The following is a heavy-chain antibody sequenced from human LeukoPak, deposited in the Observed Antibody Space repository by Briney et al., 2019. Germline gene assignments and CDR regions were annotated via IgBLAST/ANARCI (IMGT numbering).Heavy chain of an antibody. CDR1: GFTFSSYG. CDR3: AKDEGIVGATFDY. V-gene: IGHV3-30*02. J-gene: IGHJ4*02. D-gene: IGHD1-26*01. CDR2: IRYDGSNK. Sequence: GGSLRLSCAASGFTFSSYGMHWVRQAPGKGLEWVAFIRYDGSNKYYADSVKGRFTISRDNSKNTLYLQMNGLRAEDTAVYYCAKDEGIVGATFDYWGQGTLVTVSS.